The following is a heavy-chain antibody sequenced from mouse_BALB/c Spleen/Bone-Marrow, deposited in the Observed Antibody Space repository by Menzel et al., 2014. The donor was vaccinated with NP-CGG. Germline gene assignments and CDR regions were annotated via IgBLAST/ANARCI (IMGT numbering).Heavy chain of an antibody. D-gene: IGHD5-1*01. J-gene: IGHJ4*01. V-gene: IGHV1S81*02. CDR2: INPSNGGT. CDR1: GYTFTSYY. CDR3: TRLPH. Sequence: QVQLQQSGAELVKPGASVKLSCKASGYTFTSYYMYWVKQRPGQGLEWIGEINPSNGGTNFNEKFKSRATLTVDKSSSTAYMQLSSLTSEDSAAYYCTRLPHWGQGTSVTVSS.